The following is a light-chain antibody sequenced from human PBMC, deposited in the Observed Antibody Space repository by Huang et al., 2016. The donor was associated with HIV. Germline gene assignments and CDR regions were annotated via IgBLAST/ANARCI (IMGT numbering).Light chain of an antibody. CDR1: QTISYNKNY. CDR3: QQYYSKPLT. J-gene: IGKJ4*01. Sequence: DIVMTQSPDSLAVSLGERATINCKGSQTISYNKNYLAWYQQKPGQAPKLLIYWASTRETGVPDRVSGSGSGTDFTLTISSLQAEDVAVYYCQQYYSKPLTFGGGTKVEIK. V-gene: IGKV4-1*01. CDR2: WAS.